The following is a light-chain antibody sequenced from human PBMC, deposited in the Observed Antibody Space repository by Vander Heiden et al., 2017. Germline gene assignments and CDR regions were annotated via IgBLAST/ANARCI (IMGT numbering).Light chain of an antibody. CDR3: QAWDSSTDVV. CDR1: KLGNKY. CDR2: QDT. Sequence: SPPPSLSVSPGQTGSITCSGDKLGNKYACWYQQKPGQSPVLVIYQDTKRPSGIPERFSGSNSGNTATLTISGTQAMDEADYYCQAWDSSTDVVFGGGTKLTVL. J-gene: IGLJ2*01. V-gene: IGLV3-1*01.